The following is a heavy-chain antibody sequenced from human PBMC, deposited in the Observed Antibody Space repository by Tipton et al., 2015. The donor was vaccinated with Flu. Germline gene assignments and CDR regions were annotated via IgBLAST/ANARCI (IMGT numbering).Heavy chain of an antibody. J-gene: IGHJ4*02. CDR2: MYTSGST. CDR3: ARGRQEGEANRYFDY. CDR1: EDSMSSYY. V-gene: IGHV4-4*07. D-gene: IGHD3-16*01. Sequence: TLSLTCTVSEDSMSSYYWSWIRQPAGKGLEWIGRMYTSGSTKYNPSLKSRVTMSVDTSKNQFSLKLSSVTAADTAVYYCARGRQEGEANRYFDYWGQGTLVTVSS.